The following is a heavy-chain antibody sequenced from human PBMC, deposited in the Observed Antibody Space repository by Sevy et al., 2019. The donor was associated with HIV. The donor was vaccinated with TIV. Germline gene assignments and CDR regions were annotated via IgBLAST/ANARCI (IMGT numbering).Heavy chain of an antibody. D-gene: IGHD2-21*02. CDR1: GFTFTLYA. CDR3: ARLAVEYCTDDCYHRFDY. CDR2: ISYSGTNK. J-gene: IGHJ4*02. V-gene: IGHV3-30-3*01. Sequence: GGSLRLSCAASGFTFTLYAIHWVRRAPGKGLEWVALISYSGTNKDYADSVKGRFTISRDDSKNTAYLQMNNLRTDDTAVYYCARLAVEYCTDDCYHRFDYWGQGTQVTVSS.